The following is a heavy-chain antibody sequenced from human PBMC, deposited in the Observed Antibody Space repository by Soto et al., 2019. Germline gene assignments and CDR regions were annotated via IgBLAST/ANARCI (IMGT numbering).Heavy chain of an antibody. Sequence: QVHLVQSGAEVKKPGASVKVSCKGSGYDFTTYGITWVRQAPGQGLEWMAWISAHNGNTDYAQKLQGRVTVTRDTSTSTAYMELRSLRSDAPAMYSCARGRYGDYWGQGALVTVSS. CDR2: ISAHNGNT. D-gene: IGHD1-1*01. CDR1: GYDFTTYG. J-gene: IGHJ4*02. V-gene: IGHV1-18*01. CDR3: ARGRYGDY.